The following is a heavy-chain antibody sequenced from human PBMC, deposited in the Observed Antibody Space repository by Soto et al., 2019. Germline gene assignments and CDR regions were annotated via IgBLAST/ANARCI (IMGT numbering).Heavy chain of an antibody. V-gene: IGHV3-13*01. J-gene: IGHJ2*01. CDR3: ARGFGRSGWYRPPIWYFEL. D-gene: IGHD6-19*01. Sequence: EVQLVESGGGLVQPGGSLRLSCAASGFTFSSYDMHWVRQATGKGLEWVSAIGTAGDTYYPGSVKGRFTISRENAKNSFYLHMNRLRGEDTAVYYCARGFGRSGWYRPPIWYFELWGRGTLVTVSS. CDR2: IGTAGDT. CDR1: GFTFSSYD.